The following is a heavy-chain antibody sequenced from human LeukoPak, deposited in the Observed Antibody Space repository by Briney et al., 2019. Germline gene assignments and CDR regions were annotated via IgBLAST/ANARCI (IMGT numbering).Heavy chain of an antibody. CDR1: GGSISSYY. J-gene: IGHJ4*02. V-gene: IGHV4-59*08. D-gene: IGHD6-13*01. CDR3: ARSGIAAALYYFDY. CDR2: IYYSGST. Sequence: SETLSLTCTVSGGSISSYYWSWIRQPPGKGLEWIGYIYYSGSTNYNPSLKSRVTISVDTSKNQFSLKLSSVTAADTAVYYCARSGIAAALYYFDYWGQGTLVTVSS.